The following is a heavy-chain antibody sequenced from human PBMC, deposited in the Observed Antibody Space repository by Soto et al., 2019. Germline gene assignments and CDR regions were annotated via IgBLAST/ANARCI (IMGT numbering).Heavy chain of an antibody. CDR3: AGGDYYHSSGYYFYYYTMDV. V-gene: IGHV4-39*01. Sequence: PSETLSLTCTVSGGSISSSSYYWVWIRQPPGKGLEWIGNVYYGGSTYYNPSLKSRVTISVETSKSQFSLKLSSVTAADTAVYYCAGGDYYHSSGYYFYYYTMDVWGQGTTVTVSS. CDR2: VYYGGST. CDR1: GGSISSSSYY. D-gene: IGHD3-22*01. J-gene: IGHJ6*02.